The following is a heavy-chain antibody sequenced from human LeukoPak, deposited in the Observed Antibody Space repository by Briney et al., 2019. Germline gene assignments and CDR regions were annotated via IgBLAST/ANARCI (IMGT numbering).Heavy chain of an antibody. Sequence: GASVKVSCKASGYTFTSYYMHWVRQAPGQGLEWMGIINPSGGSTSYAQKFQGRVTMTRDTSTSTVYMELSSLRSEDTAVYYCARDEEEAAAGNWYFDLWGRGTLVTVSS. CDR1: GYTFTSYY. CDR2: INPSGGST. D-gene: IGHD6-13*01. J-gene: IGHJ2*01. V-gene: IGHV1-46*01. CDR3: ARDEEEAAAGNWYFDL.